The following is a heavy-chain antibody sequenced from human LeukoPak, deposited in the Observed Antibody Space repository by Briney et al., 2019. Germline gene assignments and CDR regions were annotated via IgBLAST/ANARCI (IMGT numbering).Heavy chain of an antibody. J-gene: IGHJ3*01. CDR3: AREDGSSHYGAFDF. D-gene: IGHD5-24*01. CDR2: ISVYNGNT. V-gene: IGHV1-18*01. CDR1: GYSFSSYG. Sequence: ASVKVSCKASGYSFSSYGISWVRQAPGQALEWMGWISVYNGNTNYALKLQGRVTMTTDTSTSTAYMELRSLRSDDTAVYYCAREDGSSHYGAFDFWGQGTKVTVSS.